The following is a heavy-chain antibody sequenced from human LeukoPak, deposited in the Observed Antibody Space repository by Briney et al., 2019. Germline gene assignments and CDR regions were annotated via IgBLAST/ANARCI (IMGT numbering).Heavy chain of an antibody. CDR3: ARVTGASGSYPGRVDY. CDR1: GGSISSSSYY. Sequence: SETLSLTCTVSGGSISSSSYYWGWIRQPPGKGLEWIGSIYYSGSTYYNPSLKIRVTISVDTYKNQFSLKLSSVTAADTAVYYCARVTGASGSYPGRVDYWGQGTLVTVSS. CDR2: IYYSGST. D-gene: IGHD1-26*01. J-gene: IGHJ4*02. V-gene: IGHV4-39*07.